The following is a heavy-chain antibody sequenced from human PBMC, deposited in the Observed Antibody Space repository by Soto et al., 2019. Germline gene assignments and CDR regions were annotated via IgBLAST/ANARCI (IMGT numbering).Heavy chain of an antibody. CDR3: ARHRFNYYDNTVYYCFDY. CDR2: ISGHNGDT. V-gene: IGHV1-18*04. J-gene: IGHJ4*02. CDR1: GYSFTNYG. Sequence: QVQLVQSGAEVKKPGASVKVSCKASGYSFTNYGISWVRQAPGQGPEWMGWISGHNGDTNHPQSLQGRVTMTTDTSRNTAYMELRSLRSDDTAVYYCARHRFNYYDNTVYYCFDYWGQGTLVTVSS. D-gene: IGHD3-22*01.